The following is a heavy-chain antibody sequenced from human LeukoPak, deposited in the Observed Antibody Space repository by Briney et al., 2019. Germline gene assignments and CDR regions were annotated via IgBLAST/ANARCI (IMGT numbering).Heavy chain of an antibody. CDR1: GGSISSSSYY. V-gene: IGHV4-39*07. J-gene: IGHJ4*02. Sequence: PSETLSLTCTVSGGSISSSSYYWGWIRQPPGKGLEWIGSIYYSGSTYYNPSLKSRVTISVDTSKNQFSLKLSSVTAADTAVYYCARESYDYVWGNYRSEVDYFDYWGQGALVTVSS. CDR2: IYYSGST. D-gene: IGHD3-16*02. CDR3: ARESYDYVWGNYRSEVDYFDY.